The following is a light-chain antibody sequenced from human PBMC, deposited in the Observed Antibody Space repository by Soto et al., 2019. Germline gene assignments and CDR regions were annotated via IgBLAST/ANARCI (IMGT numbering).Light chain of an antibody. CDR1: QSISNY. CDR2: AAS. J-gene: IGKJ2*02. V-gene: IGKV1-39*01. Sequence: GDRVTLTCRATQSISNYLNWYQQKPGKAPKVLISAASSLQSGVPSRFSGSGSGTDFTLTISSLQPEDFATYYCQQTYSTPCTFGQGTKLEVK. CDR3: QQTYSTPCT.